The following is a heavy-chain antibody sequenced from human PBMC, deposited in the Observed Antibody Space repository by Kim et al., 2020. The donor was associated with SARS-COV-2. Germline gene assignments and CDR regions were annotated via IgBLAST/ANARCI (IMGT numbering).Heavy chain of an antibody. J-gene: IGHJ4*02. D-gene: IGHD3-10*01. V-gene: IGHV3-23*01. Sequence: GGSLRLSCAASGFTFSSYAMSWVRQAPGKGLEWVSAISGSGGSTYYADSVKGRFTISRDNSKNTLYLQMNSLRAEDTAVYYCAKWRVSVTMVRGVTADFDYWGQGTLVTVSS. CDR1: GFTFSSYA. CDR2: ISGSGGST. CDR3: AKWRVSVTMVRGVTADFDY.